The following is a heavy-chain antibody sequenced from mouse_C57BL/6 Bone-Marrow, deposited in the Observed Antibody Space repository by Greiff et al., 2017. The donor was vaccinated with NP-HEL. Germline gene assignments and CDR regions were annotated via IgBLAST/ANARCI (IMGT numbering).Heavy chain of an antibody. J-gene: IGHJ2*01. V-gene: IGHV1-22*01. Sequence: EVQLQQSGPELVKPGASVKMSCKASGYTFTDYNMHWVKQSHGKSLEWIGYINPNNGGTSYNQKFKGKATLTVNKSSSTAYMELRSLTSEDSAVYYCAYDYDGSFDYWGQGTTLTVSS. CDR1: GYTFTDYN. D-gene: IGHD2-4*01. CDR2: INPNNGGT. CDR3: AYDYDGSFDY.